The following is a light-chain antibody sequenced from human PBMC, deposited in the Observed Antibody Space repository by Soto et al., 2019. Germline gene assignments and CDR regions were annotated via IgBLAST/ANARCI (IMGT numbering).Light chain of an antibody. CDR2: GAS. V-gene: IGKV3-15*01. Sequence: ETAMAQSPATLSLSPGERATLSCRASQSVSTNLAWYQQKPGQAPRLLIYGASTRATGVAARFSAGGSGTEFTLTISSLQSEDFAIYYCQQYNNWPRTFGQGTKVEVK. CDR3: QQYNNWPRT. CDR1: QSVSTN. J-gene: IGKJ1*01.